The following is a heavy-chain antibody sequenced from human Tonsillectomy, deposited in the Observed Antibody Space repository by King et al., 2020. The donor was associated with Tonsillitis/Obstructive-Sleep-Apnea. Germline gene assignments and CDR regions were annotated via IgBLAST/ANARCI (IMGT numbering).Heavy chain of an antibody. CDR3: AAETYSGSSAFDY. J-gene: IGHJ4*02. Sequence: QLVQSGPEVKKPGTSVKVSCKASGVSFNYSAVQWVRQARGQRLEWIGWVVVGSGSTNYAEKFQERVTIIRDMSTSTAYMELSSLTSEDTAVYYCAAETYSGSSAFDYWGQGILVTVSS. CDR1: GVSFNYSA. D-gene: IGHD6-6*01. V-gene: IGHV1-58*01. CDR2: VVVGSGST.